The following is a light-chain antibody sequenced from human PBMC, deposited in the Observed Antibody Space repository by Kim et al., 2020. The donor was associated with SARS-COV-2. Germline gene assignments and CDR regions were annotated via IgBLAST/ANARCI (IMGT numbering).Light chain of an antibody. J-gene: IGLJ1*01. CDR3: SSYAGTNNFYV. V-gene: IGLV2-8*01. Sequence: SGTIFCTGTSSDVGGYNFVSWHQQHPGKAPKLIIYDVNKRPSGVPNRFSGSKSGNTASLTVSGLQAEDEADYYCSSYAGTNNFYVFGTGTKVTVL. CDR2: DVN. CDR1: SSDVGGYNF.